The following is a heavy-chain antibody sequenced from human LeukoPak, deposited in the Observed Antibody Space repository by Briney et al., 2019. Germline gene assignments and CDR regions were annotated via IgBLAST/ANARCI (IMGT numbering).Heavy chain of an antibody. CDR1: GLTSGTYS. D-gene: IGHD3-10*01. Sequence: GRSLRPSFAASGLTSGTYSMNWVRQAPGEGLEWILHVSSSSTTIYYADSVKGRFTISRDNAKNSLYLQMNSLRDEDTAVYYCARGRGDGRYPIDYWGQGTLVTVSS. J-gene: IGHJ4*02. V-gene: IGHV3-48*02. CDR3: ARGRGDGRYPIDY. CDR2: VSSSSTTI.